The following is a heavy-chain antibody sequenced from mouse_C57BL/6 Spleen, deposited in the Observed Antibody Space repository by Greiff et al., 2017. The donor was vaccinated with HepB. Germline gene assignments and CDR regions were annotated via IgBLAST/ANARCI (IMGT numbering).Heavy chain of an antibody. CDR3: AREGGFTTVVGDY. CDR1: GYTFTSYW. V-gene: IGHV1-55*01. D-gene: IGHD1-1*01. J-gene: IGHJ2*01. CDR2: IYPGSGST. Sequence: VKLQQSGAELVKPGASVKMSCKASGYTFTSYWITWVKQRPGQGLEWIGDIYPGSGSTNYNEKFKSKATLTVDTSSITAYMQLSSLTSEDSAVYYCAREGGFTTVVGDYWGQGTTLTVSS.